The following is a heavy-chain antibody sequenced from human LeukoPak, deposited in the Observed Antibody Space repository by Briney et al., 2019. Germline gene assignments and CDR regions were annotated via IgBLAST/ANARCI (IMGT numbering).Heavy chain of an antibody. CDR2: IIPIFGTA. CDR1: GYTFTSYD. D-gene: IGHD6-13*01. Sequence: SVKVSCKASGYTFTSYDINWVRQATGQGLEWMGGIIPIFGTANYAQKFQGRVTITADKSTSTAYMELSSLRSEDTAVYYCARAGAAGPRPLDPWGQGTLVTVSS. CDR3: ARAGAAGPRPLDP. V-gene: IGHV1-69*06. J-gene: IGHJ5*02.